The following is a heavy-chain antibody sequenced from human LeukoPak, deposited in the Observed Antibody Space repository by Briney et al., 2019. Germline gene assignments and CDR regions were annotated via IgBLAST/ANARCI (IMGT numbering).Heavy chain of an antibody. CDR1: GGSISSYY. D-gene: IGHD5-18*01. Sequence: SETLSLTCTVSGGSISSYYWSWIRQPAGKGLEWIGRIYTSGSTNYNPSLKSRVTISRDTSKNQFSLKVTSVTAADTAVYYCARVGAMADFDSWGQGTLVTVSS. CDR3: ARVGAMADFDS. CDR2: IYTSGST. V-gene: IGHV4-4*07. J-gene: IGHJ4*02.